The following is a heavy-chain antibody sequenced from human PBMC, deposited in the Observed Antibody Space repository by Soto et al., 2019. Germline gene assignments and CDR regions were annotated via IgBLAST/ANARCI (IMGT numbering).Heavy chain of an antibody. CDR3: ARTDRDFYGLDV. CDR2: ISAAGDR. Sequence: EVQLVESGGGLVQPGGSLRLSCEASGFTFRNYDMHWVRQGTGKGLVWVSGISAAGDRDYADSVEGRFTISRENAQNSFFLQMNSLRVGDTAVYYCARTDRDFYGLDVWGQGTTVIVSS. J-gene: IGHJ6*02. CDR1: GFTFRNYD. V-gene: IGHV3-13*05.